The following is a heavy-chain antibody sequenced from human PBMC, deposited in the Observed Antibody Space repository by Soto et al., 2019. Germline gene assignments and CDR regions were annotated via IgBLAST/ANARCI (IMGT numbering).Heavy chain of an antibody. J-gene: IGHJ3*02. Sequence: ASVKVSCKTCGYTFTTYYIDWVRQAPGEGLEWMGFIDPNIGSATYSRKFQGRVTITRDTSTGTVYLDLSSLGSEDTAVYYCVRNKASGLDIWGQGTVVTVSS. D-gene: IGHD6-25*01. CDR2: IDPNIGSA. CDR3: VRNKASGLDI. V-gene: IGHV1-46*01. CDR1: GYTFTTYY.